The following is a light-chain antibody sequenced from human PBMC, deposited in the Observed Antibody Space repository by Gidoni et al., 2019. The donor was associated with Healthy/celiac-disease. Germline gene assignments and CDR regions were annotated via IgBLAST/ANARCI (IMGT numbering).Light chain of an antibody. J-gene: IGKJ2*03. Sequence: IPDTPFPSSLSASVGDRVTITCQASQDISNYLNWYQQKPGKAPKLLIYDASNLEKGVPSRFSGSGSGTDFTFTISSLQPEDIATYYCQQYDNPPPLSFGQGTKLEIK. CDR1: QDISNY. V-gene: IGKV1-33*01. CDR3: QQYDNPPPLS. CDR2: DAS.